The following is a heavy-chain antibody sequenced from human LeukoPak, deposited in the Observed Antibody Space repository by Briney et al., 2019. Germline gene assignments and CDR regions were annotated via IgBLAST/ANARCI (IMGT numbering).Heavy chain of an antibody. V-gene: IGHV3-53*01. CDR1: GFTVSTNY. Sequence: GGSLRLSCVASGFTVSTNYMSWVRQAPGKGLEWVSVIYSGGSTYYADSVKGRFTISRDNAKNSLYLQMNSLRADDTAVYYCARDLDYYAADQWGQGTLVTVSS. D-gene: IGHD3/OR15-3a*01. CDR2: IYSGGST. J-gene: IGHJ5*02. CDR3: ARDLDYYAADQ.